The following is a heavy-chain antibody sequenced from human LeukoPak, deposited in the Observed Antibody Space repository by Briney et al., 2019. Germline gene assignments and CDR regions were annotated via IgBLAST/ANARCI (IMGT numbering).Heavy chain of an antibody. CDR1: GYSFTSYG. Sequence: ASVKVSCKASGYSFTSYGISWVRQAPGEGLEWMGWINEDFGKIHYAQKFKGRATMTTDTSTSTAYMELRSLTSDDTATYFCARDWEWLVSRDLFDVWGQGTMVTVSS. J-gene: IGHJ3*01. CDR2: INEDFGKI. V-gene: IGHV1-18*01. CDR3: ARDWEWLVSRDLFDV. D-gene: IGHD3-3*01.